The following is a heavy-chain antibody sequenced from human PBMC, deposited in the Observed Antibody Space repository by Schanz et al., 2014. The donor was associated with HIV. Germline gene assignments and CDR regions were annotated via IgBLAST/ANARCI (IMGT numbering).Heavy chain of an antibody. CDR3: ARDSPVAAGTLDY. D-gene: IGHD6-13*01. CDR2: IIPIYGAA. J-gene: IGHJ4*02. V-gene: IGHV1-69*01. CDR1: GGTFNIYT. Sequence: QVQLVQSGAEVKKPGSSVQVSCQASGGTFNIYTISWVRQAPGQGLEWVGGIIPIYGAAHYAQKLQGRVSINADDATNTAYLELSRLSSDDTAVYYCARDSPVAAGTLDYWGQGTLVTVSS.